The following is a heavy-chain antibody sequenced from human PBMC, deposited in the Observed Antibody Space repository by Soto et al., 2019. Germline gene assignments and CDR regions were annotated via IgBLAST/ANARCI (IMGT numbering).Heavy chain of an antibody. J-gene: IGHJ6*02. CDR2: ISTTSTYI. CDR1: GFTFSGDA. D-gene: IGHD3-10*02. V-gene: IGHV3-21*01. CDR3: ARDYVMDV. Sequence: EVQLVESGGGLVKPGGSLRLSCAASGFTFSGDAMNWVRQSPGKGLEWVSSISTTSTYICYADSVKGRFTISRDNANNSLHLQMNDLRAEDTAVYYCARDYVMDVWGQGTTVTVSS.